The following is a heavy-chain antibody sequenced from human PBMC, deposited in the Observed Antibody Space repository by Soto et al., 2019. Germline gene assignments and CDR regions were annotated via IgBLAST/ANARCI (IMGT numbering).Heavy chain of an antibody. V-gene: IGHV1-69*01. Sequence: QVQLVQSGAEVKKPGSSVKVSCKASGDTFSSYAISWVRQAPGQGLEWMGGIIPIFGTANYAQKFQGRVRITADESTSTAYMELSSLRSEDTAVYYCARDGSGYRSSASPMDVWGQGTTVTVSS. J-gene: IGHJ6*02. CDR3: ARDGSGYRSSASPMDV. D-gene: IGHD3-22*01. CDR1: GDTFSSYA. CDR2: IIPIFGTA.